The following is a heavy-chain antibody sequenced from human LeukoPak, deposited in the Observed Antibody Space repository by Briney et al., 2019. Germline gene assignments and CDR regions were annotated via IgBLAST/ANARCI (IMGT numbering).Heavy chain of an antibody. J-gene: IGHJ4*02. CDR1: GFTFSSYS. CDR3: AGGPPIGEWELPDVY. CDR2: ISSSSSYI. V-gene: IGHV3-21*04. D-gene: IGHD1-26*01. Sequence: GGSLRLSCAASGFTFSSYSMNWVRQAPGKGLEWVSSISSSSSYIYYADSVKGRFTISRDNAKNSLYLQMNSLRAEDTAVYYCAGGPPIGEWELPDVYWGQGTLVTVSS.